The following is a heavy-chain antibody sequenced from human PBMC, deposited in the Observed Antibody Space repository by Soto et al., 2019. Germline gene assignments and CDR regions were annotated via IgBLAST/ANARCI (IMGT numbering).Heavy chain of an antibody. Sequence: GGSLRLSCAASGFTFSSYGMHWVRQAPGKGLEWVAVIWYDGSNKYYADSVKGRFTISRDNSKNTLYLQMNSLRAEDTAAYYCAREPRSYDILTGYPGWFDPWGQGTLVTVSS. V-gene: IGHV3-33*01. CDR1: GFTFSSYG. J-gene: IGHJ5*02. D-gene: IGHD3-9*01. CDR2: IWYDGSNK. CDR3: AREPRSYDILTGYPGWFDP.